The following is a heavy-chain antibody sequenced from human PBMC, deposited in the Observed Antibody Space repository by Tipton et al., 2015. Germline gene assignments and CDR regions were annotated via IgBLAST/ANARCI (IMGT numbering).Heavy chain of an antibody. CDR3: ARDRYYHSRGMDYWYFDL. CDR1: GGSISSYY. CDR2: IYYIGNT. Sequence: TLSLTCTVSGGSISSYYWSWIRQPPGKGLEWIGYIYYIGNTNYNPSLKSRVTISVDTSKNQFSLKLSSVTAADTAVYYCARDRYYHSRGMDYWYFDLWGRGTLVTVSS. J-gene: IGHJ2*01. D-gene: IGHD3-22*01. V-gene: IGHV4-59*12.